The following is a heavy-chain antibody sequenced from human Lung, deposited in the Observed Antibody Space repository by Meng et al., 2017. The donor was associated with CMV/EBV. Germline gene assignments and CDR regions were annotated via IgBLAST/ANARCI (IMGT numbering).Heavy chain of an antibody. V-gene: IGHV3-23*01. CDR2: ISGSGGST. Sequence: ESXKISXAASGFTFSSYAMSWVRQAPGKGLEWVSAISGSGGSTYYADSVKGRFTISRDNSKNTLYLQMNSLRAEDTAVYYCAKDQSSWYGTGDDNWFDPWGQGXLVTVSS. CDR3: AKDQSSWYGTGDDNWFDP. CDR1: GFTFSSYA. D-gene: IGHD6-13*01. J-gene: IGHJ5*02.